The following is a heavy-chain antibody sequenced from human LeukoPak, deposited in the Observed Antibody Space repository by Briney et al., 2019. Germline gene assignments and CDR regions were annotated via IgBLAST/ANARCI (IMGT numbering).Heavy chain of an antibody. CDR2: ISYDGSNK. D-gene: IGHD6-13*01. V-gene: IGHV3-30*01. J-gene: IGHJ4*02. Sequence: PGGSLRLSCAASGFTFSSYAMHWVRQAPGKGLEWVAVISYDGSNKYYADSVKGRFTISRDNSKNTLYLQMNSLRAEDTAVYCCARRSSWHLDIDYWGQGTLVTVSS. CDR1: GFTFSSYA. CDR3: ARRSSWHLDIDY.